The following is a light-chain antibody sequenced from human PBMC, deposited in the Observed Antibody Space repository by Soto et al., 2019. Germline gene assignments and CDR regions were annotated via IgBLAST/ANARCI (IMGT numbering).Light chain of an antibody. J-gene: IGLJ2*01. V-gene: IGLV2-14*03. CDR3: SSYTTISTVV. CDR1: SSDIGGYNY. Sequence: QSALTQPASVSGSPGQSITISCTGTSSDIGGYNYVSWYQQHPGKAPQLMIYDVSNRPSGLSNRFSGSKSGNTASLTISGLQAEGAADYYCSSYTTISTVVFGGGTKLTVL. CDR2: DVS.